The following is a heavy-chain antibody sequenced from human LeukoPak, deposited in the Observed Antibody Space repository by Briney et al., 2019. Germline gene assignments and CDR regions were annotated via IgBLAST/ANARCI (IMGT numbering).Heavy chain of an antibody. CDR1: GGSFSGYY. D-gene: IGHD4-11*01. CDR3: ARDSALYYSNYARALNWFDP. Sequence: PSETLSLTCAVYGGSFSGYYWSWIRQPPGKGLEWIGEINHSGSTNYNPSLKSRVTISVDTSKNQLSLKLSSVTAADTAEYYCARDSALYYSNYARALNWFDPWGQGTLVTVSS. V-gene: IGHV4-34*01. CDR2: INHSGST. J-gene: IGHJ5*02.